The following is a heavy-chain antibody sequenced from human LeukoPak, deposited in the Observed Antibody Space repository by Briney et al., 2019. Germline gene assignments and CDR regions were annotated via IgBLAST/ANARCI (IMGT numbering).Heavy chain of an antibody. CDR3: ARVSGSGLYFKSFDP. J-gene: IGHJ5*01. D-gene: IGHD3-10*01. Sequence: SETLSLTCSVSGDDISSSNWWTWVRQPPQKGLEWIGEVYHSGSTNYNPSLKSRIYMSVDKSRNRFSLRLSSLTAADTAVYFCARVSGSGLYFKSFDPWGQGTLVVVSS. V-gene: IGHV4-4*02. CDR2: VYHSGST. CDR1: GDDISSSNW.